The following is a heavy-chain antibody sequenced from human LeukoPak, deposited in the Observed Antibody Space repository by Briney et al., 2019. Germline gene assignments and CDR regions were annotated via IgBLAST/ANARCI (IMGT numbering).Heavy chain of an antibody. CDR3: ARVYDSSGYSDY. Sequence: SETLSLTCTVPGGSISGYYWSWIRQPPGKGLEWIGEINHSGSTNYNPSLKSRVTISVDTSKNQFSLKLSSVTAADTAVYYCARVYDSSGYSDYWGQGTLVTVSS. J-gene: IGHJ4*02. V-gene: IGHV4-34*01. D-gene: IGHD3-22*01. CDR1: GGSISGYY. CDR2: INHSGST.